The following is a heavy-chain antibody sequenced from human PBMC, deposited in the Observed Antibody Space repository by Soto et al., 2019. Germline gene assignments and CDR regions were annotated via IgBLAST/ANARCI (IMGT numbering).Heavy chain of an antibody. V-gene: IGHV3-23*01. CDR2: ISGSGGST. J-gene: IGHJ6*02. CDR3: AKGPRAPPPHDYGMDV. Sequence: EVQLLESGGGLVQPGGSLRVSCVASGFTFSSYVMNWVRQAPGKGLYWVSGISGSGGSTYYADSVKGRFTISRDNSKNTLYLQINSLRVEDTAVYYCAKGPRAPPPHDYGMDVWGQGTTVTVSS. CDR1: GFTFSSYV.